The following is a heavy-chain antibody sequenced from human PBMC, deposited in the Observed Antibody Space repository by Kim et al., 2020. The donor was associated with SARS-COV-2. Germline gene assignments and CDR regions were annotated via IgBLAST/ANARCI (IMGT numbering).Heavy chain of an antibody. CDR3: ARASRIAVAGRPRFDY. CDR1: GGSFSGYY. J-gene: IGHJ4*02. CDR2: INHSGST. Sequence: SETLSLTCAVYGGSFSGYYWSWIRQPPGKGLEWIGEINHSGSTNYNPSLKSRVTISVDTSKNQFSLKLSSVTAADTAVYYCARASRIAVAGRPRFDYWGQGTLVTVSS. V-gene: IGHV4-34*01. D-gene: IGHD6-19*01.